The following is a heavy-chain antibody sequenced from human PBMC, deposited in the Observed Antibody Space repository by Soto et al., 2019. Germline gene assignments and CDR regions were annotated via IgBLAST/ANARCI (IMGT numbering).Heavy chain of an antibody. V-gene: IGHV3-33*01. CDR2: IWYDGSNK. CDR3: ARDRVMITFGGAMAY. D-gene: IGHD3-16*01. CDR1: GFTFSSYG. J-gene: IGHJ4*02. Sequence: GGSLSLSCAASGFTFSSYGMHWVRQAPGKGLEWVAVIWYDGSNKYYADSVKGRFTISRDNSKNTLYLQMNSLRAEDTAVYYCARDRVMITFGGAMAYWGQGTLVTVSS.